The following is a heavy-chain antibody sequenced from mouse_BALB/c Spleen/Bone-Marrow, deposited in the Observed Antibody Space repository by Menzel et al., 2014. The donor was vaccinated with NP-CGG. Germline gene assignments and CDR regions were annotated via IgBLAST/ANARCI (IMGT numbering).Heavy chain of an antibody. CDR3: ARDENVGIYWYFDV. Sequence: EVKLMESGGGSVQPGGSLRLSCATSGFTFTDYCMSWVRQPPGKALEWLGFIRNKAKGYTTECSASVKGRFTISRDNSQRILYLQMNTLRAEDSATYYCARDENVGIYWYFDVWGAGTTVIVSS. CDR1: GFTFTDYC. V-gene: IGHV7-3*02. J-gene: IGHJ1*01. CDR2: IRNKAKGYTT.